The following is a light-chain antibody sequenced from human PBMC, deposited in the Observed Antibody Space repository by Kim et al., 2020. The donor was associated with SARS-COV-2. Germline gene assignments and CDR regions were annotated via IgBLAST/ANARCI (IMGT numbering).Light chain of an antibody. CDR1: NIGSKN. CDR2: RNS. J-gene: IGLJ3*02. CDR3: QVWDSSTAV. Sequence: SVALGQTARITCGGNNIGSKNVHWYQQKPGQAPVLVIYRNSNRPSGIPDRFSGSNSGNTATLTISRAQAGDEADYYCQVWDSSTAVFGGGTQLTVL. V-gene: IGLV3-9*01.